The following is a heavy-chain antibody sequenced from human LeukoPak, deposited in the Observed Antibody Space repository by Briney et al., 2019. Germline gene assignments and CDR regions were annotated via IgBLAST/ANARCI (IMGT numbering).Heavy chain of an antibody. V-gene: IGHV3-73*01. CDR3: TSYDILTGYFGY. J-gene: IGHJ4*02. CDR2: IRSKANSYAT. D-gene: IGHD3-9*01. CDR1: GFTFSGSA. Sequence: PGGSLRLSCAASGFTFSGSAMHWVRQASGEGLEWVGRIRSKANSYATAYAASVKGRFTISRDDSKNTAYLQMNSLKTEDTAVYYCTSYDILTGYFGYWGQGTLVTVSS.